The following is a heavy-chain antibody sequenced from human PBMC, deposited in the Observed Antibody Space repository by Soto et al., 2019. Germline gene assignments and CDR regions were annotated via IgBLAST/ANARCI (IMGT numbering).Heavy chain of an antibody. D-gene: IGHD4-17*01. CDR2: VYGGGNT. V-gene: IGHV3-66*01. Sequence: DVQLVESGGGLVQPGGSLRLSCVASGLTVSDSYMSWVRQTPGKWLVWVSIVYGGGNTYYADSVKGRFTIFRDISNHTLFLQMNSLRAAGTAVYFCARDPTVTTPSYFDLWGQGTLVTVSS. J-gene: IGHJ4*02. CDR3: ARDPTVTTPSYFDL. CDR1: GLTVSDSY.